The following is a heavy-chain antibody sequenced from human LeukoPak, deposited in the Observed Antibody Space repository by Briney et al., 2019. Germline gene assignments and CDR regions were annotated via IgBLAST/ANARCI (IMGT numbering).Heavy chain of an antibody. CDR3: ARDNGYSGSYYSVDYYYGMDV. D-gene: IGHD1-26*01. V-gene: IGHV1-46*01. CDR1: GYTFTSYY. Sequence: GASVKVPCKASGYTFTSYYMHWVRQAPGQGLEWMGIINPSGGSTSYAQKFQGRVTMTRDTSTSTVYMELSSLRSEDTAVYYCARDNGYSGSYYSVDYYYGMDVWGQGTTVTVSS. CDR2: INPSGGST. J-gene: IGHJ6*02.